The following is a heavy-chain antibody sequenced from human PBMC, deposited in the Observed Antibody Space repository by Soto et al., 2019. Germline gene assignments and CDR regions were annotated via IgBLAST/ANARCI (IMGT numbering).Heavy chain of an antibody. Sequence: QVQLVQSGAEVKKPGASVKVSCKASGYTLTSYAMHWVRQAPGQRLEWMGWINTGNGNTKYLQKFQGRVTITRDTSASTAYMELSSLRSEDTAVYYCARGQSAVTTCYFDYWGQGTLVTVSS. J-gene: IGHJ4*02. CDR2: INTGNGNT. V-gene: IGHV1-3*04. D-gene: IGHD4-17*01. CDR3: ARGQSAVTTCYFDY. CDR1: GYTLTSYA.